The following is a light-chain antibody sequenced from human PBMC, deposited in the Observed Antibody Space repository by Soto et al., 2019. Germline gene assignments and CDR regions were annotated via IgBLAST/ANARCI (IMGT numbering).Light chain of an antibody. J-gene: IGKJ1*01. CDR3: QQYGSSPPWT. Sequence: EIVLTQSPGTLSLSPGERATLSCRASQSVSSSYLAWYQQKPGQAPRLLIYGASSRAIGIPDRFSGSGSGTDFTLTISRPEPEDFAVYYCQQYGSSPPWTFGQGTKVDIK. V-gene: IGKV3-20*01. CDR1: QSVSSSY. CDR2: GAS.